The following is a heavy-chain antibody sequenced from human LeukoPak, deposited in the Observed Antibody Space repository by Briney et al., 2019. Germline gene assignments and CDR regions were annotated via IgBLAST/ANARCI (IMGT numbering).Heavy chain of an antibody. CDR2: IYSGGST. V-gene: IGHV3-66*01. D-gene: IGHD2-15*01. J-gene: IGHJ4*02. CDR1: GFTVSSNY. CDR3: ARGSPIYCSGGSCYYSY. Sequence: GGSLRLSCAASGFTVSSNYMSWVRQAPGKGLEWVSVIYSGGSTYYADSVKGRFTISRDNSKNTLYLQMNSLRAEDTALYYCARGSPIYCSGGSCYYSYWGQGTLVTVSS.